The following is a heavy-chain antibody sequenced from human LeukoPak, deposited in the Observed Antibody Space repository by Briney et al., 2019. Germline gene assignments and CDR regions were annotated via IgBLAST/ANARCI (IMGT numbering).Heavy chain of an antibody. CDR3: AKVFDSSGWYWFDP. Sequence: GGSLRLSCAASGFTFSSYAMSWVRKAPGKGLEWVSSISGSGSTYYADSVKGRFTISRDNSKNTLYLQMNSLRAEDTAVYHCAKVFDSSGWYWFDPWGQGTLVTVSS. J-gene: IGHJ5*02. CDR2: ISGSGST. CDR1: GFTFSSYA. D-gene: IGHD6-19*01. V-gene: IGHV3-23*01.